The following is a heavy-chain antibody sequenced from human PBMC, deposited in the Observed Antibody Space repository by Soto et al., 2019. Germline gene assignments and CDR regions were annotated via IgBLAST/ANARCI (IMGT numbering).Heavy chain of an antibody. CDR2: IKSKTDGETT. D-gene: IGHD3-22*01. CDR1: GFTFSNAW. J-gene: IGHJ3*02. V-gene: IGHV3-15*01. Sequence: GGSLRLSCAASGFTFSNAWMSWVRQAPGKGLEWVGRIKSKTDGETTDYAAPVKGRFTISRDDSKNTLYLQMNSLKTEDTAVYYGTKPYYSSSYYNGWAFDIWGQGTMVTVSS. CDR3: TKPYYSSSYYNGWAFDI.